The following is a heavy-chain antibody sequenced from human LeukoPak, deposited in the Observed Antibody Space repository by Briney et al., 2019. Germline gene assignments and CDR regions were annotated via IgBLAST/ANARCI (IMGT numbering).Heavy chain of an antibody. CDR3: ARGARGYSGYDFDY. D-gene: IGHD5-12*01. V-gene: IGHV4-34*01. CDR1: GGSFSGYY. J-gene: IGHJ4*02. Sequence: PSETLSLTCAVYGGSFSGYYRSWIRQPPGKGLEWIGEINHSGSTNYNLSLKSRVTISVDTSKNQFSLKLSSVTAADTAVYYCARGARGYSGYDFDYWGQGTLVTVSS. CDR2: INHSGST.